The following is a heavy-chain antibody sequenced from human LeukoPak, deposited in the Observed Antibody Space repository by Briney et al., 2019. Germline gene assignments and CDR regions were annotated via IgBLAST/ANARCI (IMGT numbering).Heavy chain of an antibody. CDR3: ARTYYFDSSGYIDSFDI. D-gene: IGHD3-22*01. Sequence: SETLSLTCTVSGGSISSGDYYWSWLRQSPGTGLEWIGYIYYTGSTYYNPSLKSRLTISVDTSKNQFSLKLNSVTAADTAVYYCARTYYFDSSGYIDSFDIWGQGTMVTVSS. V-gene: IGHV4-30-4*01. J-gene: IGHJ3*02. CDR2: IYYTGST. CDR1: GGSISSGDYY.